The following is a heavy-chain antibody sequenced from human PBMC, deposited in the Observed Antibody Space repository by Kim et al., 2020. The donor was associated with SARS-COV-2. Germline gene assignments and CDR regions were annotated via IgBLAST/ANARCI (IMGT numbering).Heavy chain of an antibody. CDR3: AKDLLLWFGELLSPDYYYGMDV. J-gene: IGHJ6*02. V-gene: IGHV3-9*01. CDR1: GFTFGDYA. CDR2: ISWNSGSI. D-gene: IGHD3-10*01. Sequence: GGSLRLSCAASGFTFGDYAMHWVRQAPGKGLEWVSGISWNSGSIGYADSVKGRFTISRDNAKNSLYLQMNSLRAEDTALYYCAKDLLLWFGELLSPDYYYGMDVWGQGTTVTVSS.